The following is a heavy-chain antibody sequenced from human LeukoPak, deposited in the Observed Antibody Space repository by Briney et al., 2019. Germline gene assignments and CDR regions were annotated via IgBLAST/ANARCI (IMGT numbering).Heavy chain of an antibody. CDR1: GFTFSGSA. CDR2: IRSKANSYAT. V-gene: IGHV3-73*01. Sequence: GGSLRLSCAASGFTFSGSAMHWVRQASGKGLEWVGRIRSKANSYATAYAASVKGRFTISRDDSKNTAYLRMNSLKTEDTAVYYCRLWFGELSRSPHGMDVWGQGTTVTVSS. CDR3: RLWFGELSRSPHGMDV. J-gene: IGHJ6*02. D-gene: IGHD3-10*01.